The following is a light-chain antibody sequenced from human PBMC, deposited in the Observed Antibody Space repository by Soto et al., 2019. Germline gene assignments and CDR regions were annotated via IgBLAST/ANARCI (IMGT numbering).Light chain of an antibody. CDR3: QQYAGSPKT. CDR1: QRVTSSY. V-gene: IGKV3-20*01. J-gene: IGKJ2*01. CDR2: GAS. Sequence: EIVLTQSPGTLSLSPGERATLSCRASQRVTSSYLAWYQQKPGKTPRLLIYGASSRATGIPDRFSGSVSGTDFTLTISRLEPEDFAVYYCQQYAGSPKTFGQGTKLEIK.